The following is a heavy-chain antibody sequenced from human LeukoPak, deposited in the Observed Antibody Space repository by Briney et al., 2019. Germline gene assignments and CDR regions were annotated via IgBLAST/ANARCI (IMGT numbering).Heavy chain of an antibody. CDR3: ARPSGSHWGFDP. CDR2: VNYDAYT. Sequence: SETLSPTRTVSGVSISNAYYYWGWIRQPPGKGLEYIGSVNYDAYTYYNPSLRSRVTISVDTSKNQFSLKLSSVTAADTAVYYCARPSGSHWGFDPWGQGTLVTVSS. V-gene: IGHV4-39*01. J-gene: IGHJ5*02. CDR1: GVSISNAYYY. D-gene: IGHD1-26*01.